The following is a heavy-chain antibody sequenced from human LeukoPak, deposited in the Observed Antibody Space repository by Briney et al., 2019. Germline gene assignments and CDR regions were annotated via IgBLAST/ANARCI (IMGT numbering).Heavy chain of an antibody. Sequence: GSLRLSCAASGFSVSSNYMSWVRQAPGKGLEWVSIIYSGGSTYYADSVKGRFTISRDSSKNTLYLQMNSLRPEDTAMYYCARGLEWLTFDYWGQGTPVTVSS. V-gene: IGHV3-66*02. D-gene: IGHD3-3*01. CDR2: IYSGGST. CDR1: GFSVSSNY. J-gene: IGHJ4*02. CDR3: ARGLEWLTFDY.